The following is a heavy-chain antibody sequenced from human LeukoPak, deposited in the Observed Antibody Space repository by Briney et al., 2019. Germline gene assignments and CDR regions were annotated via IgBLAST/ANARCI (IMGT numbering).Heavy chain of an antibody. CDR3: AKDHQKHDYGANDPQEDY. CDR1: GYSISSGYY. D-gene: IGHD4-17*01. V-gene: IGHV4-38-2*02. J-gene: IGHJ4*02. CDR2: IYHSGST. Sequence: SETLSLTCTVSGYSISSGYYWGWIRQPPGKGLEWIGSIYHSGSTYYNPSLKSRVTISVDTSKNQFSLKLSSVTAADTAVYYCAKDHQKHDYGANDPQEDYWGQGTLVTVSS.